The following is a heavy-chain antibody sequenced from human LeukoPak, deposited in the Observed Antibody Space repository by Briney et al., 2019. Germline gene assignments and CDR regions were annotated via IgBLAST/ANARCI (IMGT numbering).Heavy chain of an antibody. J-gene: IGHJ4*02. Sequence: GGYLRLSCAASGFTFSSYAMSWVRQAPGKELEWVSAISASGGSTYYADSVKGRFTISRDNSKNTLYLQMNSLRAEDTAVYYCANRGVGRGHQLRLGELSLFCWGQGTLVTVSS. CDR3: ANRGVGRGHQLRLGELSLFC. V-gene: IGHV3-23*01. D-gene: IGHD3-16*02. CDR1: GFTFSSYA. CDR2: ISASGGST.